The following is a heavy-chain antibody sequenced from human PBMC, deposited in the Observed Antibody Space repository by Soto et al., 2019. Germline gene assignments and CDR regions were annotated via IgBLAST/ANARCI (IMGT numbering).Heavy chain of an antibody. Sequence: QVQLVQSGAEVKKPGSSVKVSCKASGGTFSSYAISRVRQAPGQGLEWMGGIIPIFGTANYAQKFQGRVTITADASTSTAYMELSSVRSEDTAVYYCERGGIVGAFPAFDIWGQGTMVTVSS. CDR3: ERGGIVGAFPAFDI. V-gene: IGHV1-69*01. CDR1: GGTFSSYA. D-gene: IGHD1-26*01. J-gene: IGHJ3*02. CDR2: IIPIFGTA.